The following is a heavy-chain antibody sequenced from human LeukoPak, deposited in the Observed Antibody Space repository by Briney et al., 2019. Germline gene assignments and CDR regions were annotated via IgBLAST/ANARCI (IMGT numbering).Heavy chain of an antibody. V-gene: IGHV1-2*02. D-gene: IGHD5-24*01. CDR3: ARDPSEMATRGGY. CDR2: INPNSGGT. Sequence: ASVKVSCKASGYTFTGYYMHWVRQAPGQGLEWMGWINPNSGGTNYAQKFQGRVTITADKSTSTAYMELSSLRSEDTAVYYCARDPSEMATRGGYWGQGTLVTVSS. J-gene: IGHJ4*02. CDR1: GYTFTGYY.